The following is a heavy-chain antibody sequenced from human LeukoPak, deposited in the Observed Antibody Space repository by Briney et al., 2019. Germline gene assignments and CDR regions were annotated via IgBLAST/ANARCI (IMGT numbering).Heavy chain of an antibody. J-gene: IGHJ4*02. CDR1: GGSISSGSYY. D-gene: IGHD5-12*01. V-gene: IGHV4-61*02. CDR3: ARAQISYSGYDFGY. Sequence: SETLSLTCTVSGGSISSGSYYWSWIRQPAGKGLEWIGRIYTSGSTNYNPSLKSRVTISVDTSKNQFSLKLSSVTAADTAVYYCARAQISYSGYDFGYWGQGTLVTVSS. CDR2: IYTSGST.